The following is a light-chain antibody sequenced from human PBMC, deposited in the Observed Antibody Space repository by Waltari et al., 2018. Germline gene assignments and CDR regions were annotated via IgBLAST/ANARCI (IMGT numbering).Light chain of an antibody. CDR1: SSDVGNYNL. Sequence: QSGLTQPASVSGSPGQSITISCPGTSSDVGNYNLVSWYQQYPGKAPKLMIYETTKRPSVVSDRFSGSKSGNTASLTISGLQAEDEADYYCCSYAGLGTYVFGTGTKVTVL. J-gene: IGLJ1*01. CDR2: ETT. CDR3: CSYAGLGTYV. V-gene: IGLV2-23*01.